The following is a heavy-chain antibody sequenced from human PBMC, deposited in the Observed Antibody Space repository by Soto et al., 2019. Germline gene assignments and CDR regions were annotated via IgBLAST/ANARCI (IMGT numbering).Heavy chain of an antibody. V-gene: IGHV4-61*01. CDR1: GGSVSSSFFY. CDR2: IYYTGTT. J-gene: IGHJ4*02. CDR3: ARLKTSSGWSLFDS. D-gene: IGHD6-13*01. Sequence: SETLSLTCTVSGGSVSSSFFYWSWVRQPPGQRLEWIGYIYYTGTTNYNPSLASRVAMSVDTSKKQFTLNLRSLTAADTARYYCARLKTSSGWSLFDSWGQGMLVTVSS.